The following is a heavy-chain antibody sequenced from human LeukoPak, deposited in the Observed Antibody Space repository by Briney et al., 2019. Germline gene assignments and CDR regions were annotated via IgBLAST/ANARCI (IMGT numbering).Heavy chain of an antibody. CDR3: ARDFIAAVAFDI. V-gene: IGHV3-21*01. J-gene: IGHJ3*02. Sequence: GGSLRLSCAASGFTFSSYSMNWVRQAPGKGLEWVSSISSSSSYIYYADSVKGRFTISRDNAKNSLYLQMNSLRAEDTGVYYCARDFIAAVAFDIWGQGTMVTVSS. D-gene: IGHD6-6*01. CDR1: GFTFSSYS. CDR2: ISSSSSYI.